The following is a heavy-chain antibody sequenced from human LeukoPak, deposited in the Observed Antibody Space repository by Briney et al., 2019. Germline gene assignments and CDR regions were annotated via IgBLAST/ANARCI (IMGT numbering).Heavy chain of an antibody. CDR3: ARGPYYYDISGSPRGDY. V-gene: IGHV3-33*08. D-gene: IGHD3-22*01. J-gene: IGHJ4*02. Sequence: PGGSLRLSCAASGFTVSSNYMSWVRQAPGKGLEWVALIWYDGTNKYYADSVKGRFTISRDSSKNTLYLQMNNLRAEDTAVYYCARGPYYYDISGSPRGDYWGQGTLVTVSS. CDR1: GFTVSSNY. CDR2: IWYDGTNK.